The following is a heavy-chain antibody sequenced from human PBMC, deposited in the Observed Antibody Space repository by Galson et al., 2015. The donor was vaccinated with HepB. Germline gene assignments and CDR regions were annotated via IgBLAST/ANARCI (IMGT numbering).Heavy chain of an antibody. CDR1: GFTFSSYS. Sequence: SLRLSCAASGFTFSSYSMSWVRQAPGKGLEWVSGISGSGGSLYYADSVKGRSTISRDTSKNTLYLQVSGLRAEDTAIYYCAKSTVRSVYYVGVAYDGFDLWGQGTMVTVSS. V-gene: IGHV3-23*01. D-gene: IGHD3-22*01. J-gene: IGHJ3*01. CDR3: AKSTVRSVYYVGVAYDGFDL. CDR2: ISGSGGSL.